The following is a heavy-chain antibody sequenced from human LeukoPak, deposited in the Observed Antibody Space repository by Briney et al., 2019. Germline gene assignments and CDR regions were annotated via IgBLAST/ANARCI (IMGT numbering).Heavy chain of an antibody. CDR3: ARDRAVVVAATDY. Sequence: GASVKVSCKASGYTFTTYGISWVRQAPGQGLEWMGWISPYNGNTNYAQKLQGRVTMTTDTSTSTAYMELRSLGSDDTAVYYCARDRAVVVAATDYWGQGTLVTVSS. V-gene: IGHV1-18*01. CDR2: ISPYNGNT. J-gene: IGHJ4*02. D-gene: IGHD2-15*01. CDR1: GYTFTTYG.